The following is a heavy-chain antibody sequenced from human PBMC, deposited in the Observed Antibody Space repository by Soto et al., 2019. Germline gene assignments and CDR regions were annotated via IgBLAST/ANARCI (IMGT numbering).Heavy chain of an antibody. CDR1: GFTVSNNY. CDR2: IFSAGST. Sequence: EVQVVESGGGLVQPGGSLRLSCAASGFTVSNNYMTWVRQAPGKGLDWVSIIFSAGSTYYADSVRSRFTISRDNSKHTLYLQMNSPRAEDTAIYYCAKGAGGYSWRSPNFDYWGQGTMVTVAS. D-gene: IGHD6-25*01. J-gene: IGHJ4*02. CDR3: AKGAGGYSWRSPNFDY. V-gene: IGHV3-66*01.